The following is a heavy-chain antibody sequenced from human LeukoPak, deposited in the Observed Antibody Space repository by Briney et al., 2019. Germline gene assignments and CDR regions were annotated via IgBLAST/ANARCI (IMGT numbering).Heavy chain of an antibody. V-gene: IGHV5-51*01. CDR2: IYPGDSDT. J-gene: IGHJ5*02. CDR3: ARPHSAYELSFDP. D-gene: IGHD3-22*01. CDR1: GYTFTHSW. Sequence: RGESLKISCQVFGYTFTHSWIGWVRQVPGKGLEWMGIIYPGDSDTRYSPSFQGQVTISADKSISTTYLHWSSLKASDTAIYYCARPHSAYELSFDPWGQGTLVTVSS.